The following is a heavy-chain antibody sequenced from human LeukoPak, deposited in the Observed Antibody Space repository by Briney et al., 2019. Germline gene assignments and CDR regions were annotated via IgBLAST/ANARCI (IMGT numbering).Heavy chain of an antibody. J-gene: IGHJ6*04. CDR3: ARKAYGLDV. CDR1: GFTFSSYW. V-gene: IGHV3-7*03. CDR2: IKQDGSEK. Sequence: GGSLRLSCAPSGFTFSSYWMSWVRQAPGKGLEWVANIKQDGSEKYYVDSVKGRFTISRDNGKNSLYLQMNSLRTEDTAVYYCARKAYGLDVWGKGTTVTVSS.